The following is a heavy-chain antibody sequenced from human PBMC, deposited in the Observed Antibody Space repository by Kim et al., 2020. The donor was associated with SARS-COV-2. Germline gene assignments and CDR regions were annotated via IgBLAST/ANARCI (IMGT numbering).Heavy chain of an antibody. CDR1: GYTFTSYY. CDR2: INPSGGST. Sequence: ASVKVSCKASGYTFTSYYMHWVRQAPGQGLEWMGIINPSGGSTSYAQKFQGRVTMTRDTSTSTVYMELSSLRSEDTAVYYCARDIVVVPAANYNFDYWGQGTLVTVSS. V-gene: IGHV1-46*01. D-gene: IGHD2-2*01. J-gene: IGHJ4*02. CDR3: ARDIVVVPAANYNFDY.